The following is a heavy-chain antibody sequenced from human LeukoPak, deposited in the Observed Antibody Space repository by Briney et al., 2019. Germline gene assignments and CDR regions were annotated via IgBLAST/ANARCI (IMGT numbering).Heavy chain of an antibody. CDR1: GYTFTGYY. D-gene: IGHD2-8*01. J-gene: IGHJ4*02. V-gene: IGHV1-2*02. CDR3: AILIRKGYAMCALMGLDY. CDR2: INPNSGGT. Sequence: GASVKVSCKASGYTFTGYYMHWVRQAPGQGLEWMGWINPNSGGTNYAQKFQGRVTMTRDTSISTAYMELSRLRSDDTAVYYCAILIRKGYAMCALMGLDYWGQGTLVTVSS.